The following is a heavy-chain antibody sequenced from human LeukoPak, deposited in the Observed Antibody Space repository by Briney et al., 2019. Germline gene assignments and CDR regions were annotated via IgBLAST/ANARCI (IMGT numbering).Heavy chain of an antibody. CDR1: GFIFSSCA. CDR2: ISGSGGST. CDR3: AKSVPILTGYTY. D-gene: IGHD3-9*01. J-gene: IGHJ4*02. V-gene: IGHV3-23*01. Sequence: GGSLRLSCAASGFIFSSCAMSWVRQARGKGLEGVSAISGSGGSTYYAESVKGRFKISRDNSKNTLYLQMNSLRAEDTAVYYCAKSVPILTGYTYWGQGTLVTVSS.